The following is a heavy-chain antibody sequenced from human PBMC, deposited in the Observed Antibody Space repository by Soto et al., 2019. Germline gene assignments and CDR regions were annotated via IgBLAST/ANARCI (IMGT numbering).Heavy chain of an antibody. V-gene: IGHV4-4*07. Sequence: APETLSLTCTVSGGSISSYYWSWIRQPAGKGLEWIGRIYTSGSTNYNPSLKSRVTMSVDTSKNQFSLKLSSVTAADTAVYYCARAPTRSSGAACLRADYYYGMDVCGQGTTVTVS. D-gene: IGHD6-6*01. J-gene: IGHJ6*02. CDR1: GGSISSYY. CDR2: IYTSGST. CDR3: ARAPTRSSGAACLRADYYYGMDV.